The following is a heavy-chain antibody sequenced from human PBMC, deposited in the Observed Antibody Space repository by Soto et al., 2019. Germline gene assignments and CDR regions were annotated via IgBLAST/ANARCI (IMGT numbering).Heavy chain of an antibody. CDR2: ISAYNGNT. Sequence: GASVKVSCKASGYTFTSYGISWVRQAPGQGLEWMGWISAYNGNTNYAQKLQGRVTMTTDTSTSTAYMELRSLRSDDTAVYYCARERGSHDYYYYGMDVWGQGTTVTVSS. CDR3: ARERGSHDYYYYGMDV. J-gene: IGHJ6*02. CDR1: GYTFTSYG. D-gene: IGHD1-26*01. V-gene: IGHV1-18*01.